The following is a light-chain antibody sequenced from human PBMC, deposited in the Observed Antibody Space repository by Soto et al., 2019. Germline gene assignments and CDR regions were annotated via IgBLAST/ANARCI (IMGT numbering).Light chain of an antibody. V-gene: IGKV3-15*01. CDR2: GAS. CDR1: QSVSSN. Sequence: EIVMPQSPATLSVSPGERATLSCRASQSVSSNLAWYQQKPGQAPRLLIYGASTRATGLPARFSGSGSGTEFTPIISSLPSEGVAVYYCQDYNHGSPTCGQWTTV. J-gene: IGKJ1*01. CDR3: QDYNHGSPT.